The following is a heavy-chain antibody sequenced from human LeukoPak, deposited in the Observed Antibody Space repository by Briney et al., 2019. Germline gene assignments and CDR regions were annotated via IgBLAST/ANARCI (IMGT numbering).Heavy chain of an antibody. CDR3: ARGLVHDTSGYYSDY. CDR1: GGSFSGYY. J-gene: IGHJ4*02. Sequence: SETLSLTCAVYGGSFSGYYWSWIRQPPGKGLEWIGEINHSGSTNYNPSLKSRATISVDTSKNQFSLKLSSVTAADTAVYYCARGLVHDTSGYYSDYWGQGTLVTVSS. V-gene: IGHV4-34*01. CDR2: INHSGST. D-gene: IGHD3-22*01.